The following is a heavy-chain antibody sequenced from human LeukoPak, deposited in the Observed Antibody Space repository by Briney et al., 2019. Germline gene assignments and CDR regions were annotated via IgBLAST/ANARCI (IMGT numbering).Heavy chain of an antibody. CDR1: GDSMANHY. Sequence: SETLSLTCAVSGDSMANHYWHWIRQPPGKGLESIAQIWHSGHSDHNPSLKSRVSISIDTSRTQFSLEVTSVTAADTAVYFCARGFPDWVGSGYPFDLWGQGLLVTVSS. D-gene: IGHD5-12*01. CDR3: ARGFPDWVGSGYPFDL. CDR2: IWHSGHS. J-gene: IGHJ4*02. V-gene: IGHV4-59*11.